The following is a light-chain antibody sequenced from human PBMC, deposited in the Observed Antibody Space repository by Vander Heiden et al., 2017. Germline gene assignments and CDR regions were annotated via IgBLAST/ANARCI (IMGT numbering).Light chain of an antibody. CDR3: QQDYSTPRT. CDR2: WAS. V-gene: IGKV4-1*01. J-gene: IGKJ1*01. Sequence: DIVMTQSPDSLAVSLGERATIHFQSSQSVLYSYNNKSYLAWYQQKPGQPPKLLIYWASTLESGVPDRFSGSGSGTDFTLTISSLQAEDVAVYYCQQDYSTPRTFGQGTKVEIK. CDR1: QSVLYSYNNKSY.